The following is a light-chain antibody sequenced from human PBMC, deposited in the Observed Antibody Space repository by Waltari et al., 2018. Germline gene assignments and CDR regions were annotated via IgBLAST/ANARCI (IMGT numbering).Light chain of an antibody. Sequence: EIVLTQPPAPLSVSPGERATLPGRASQSVNSNLAWYQQKPGQSPRLLIYGASTRATGIPARFSGRGSGTEFTLTIGSLQSEDFAVYYCQQYNNWPRTFGQGTKLEIK. CDR1: QSVNSN. CDR3: QQYNNWPRT. V-gene: IGKV3-15*01. J-gene: IGKJ2*01. CDR2: GAS.